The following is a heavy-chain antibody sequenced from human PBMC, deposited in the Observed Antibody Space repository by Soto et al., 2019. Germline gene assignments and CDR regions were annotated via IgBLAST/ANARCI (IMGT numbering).Heavy chain of an antibody. D-gene: IGHD5-18*01. J-gene: IGHJ6*03. Sequence: QVRLVQSGAEVKKPGASVKVSCKASGYTFTSYGISWVRQAPGQGLEWMGWSSAYNGNTNYAQKLQGRVTMTTDTSTSTAYMELRSLRSDDTAVYYCARVNHQGYSYGYSYYYYYMDVWGKGTTVTVSS. V-gene: IGHV1-18*01. CDR2: SSAYNGNT. CDR3: ARVNHQGYSYGYSYYYYYMDV. CDR1: GYTFTSYG.